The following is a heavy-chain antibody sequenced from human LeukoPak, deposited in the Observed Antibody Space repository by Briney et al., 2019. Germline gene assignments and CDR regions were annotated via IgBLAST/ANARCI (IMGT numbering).Heavy chain of an antibody. CDR1: GVSFSGYY. CDR3: ARGMMTSRGGFRY. D-gene: IGHD2-21*02. V-gene: IGHV4-34*01. CDR2: INHSGST. J-gene: IGHJ4*02. Sequence: PSETLSLTCAVYGVSFSGYYWSWIRQPPGKGLEWIGEINHSGSTNYNPSLKSRVTISVDTSKNQFSLKLSSVTAADTAVYYCARGMMTSRGGFRYWGQGTLVTVSS.